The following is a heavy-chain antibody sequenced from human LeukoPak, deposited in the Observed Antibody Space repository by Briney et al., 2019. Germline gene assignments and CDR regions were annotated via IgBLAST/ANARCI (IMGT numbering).Heavy chain of an antibody. CDR3: VRDGGVSGYDLLDY. CDR2: INQDGSKE. J-gene: IGHJ4*02. V-gene: IGHV3-7*01. D-gene: IGHD5-12*01. CDR1: GFTFSNYW. Sequence: QPGGSLRLSCAASGFTFSNYWMAWVRQAPGKGLEWVAHINQDGSKEHYMDSVKARFTISRDNAKNSLSLQMNSLRAEDTAVYYCVRDGGVSGYDLLDYWGQGTLVTASS.